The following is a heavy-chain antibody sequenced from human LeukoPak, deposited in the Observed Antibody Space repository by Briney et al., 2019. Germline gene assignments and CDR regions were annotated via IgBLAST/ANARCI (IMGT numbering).Heavy chain of an antibody. Sequence: SETLSLTCAVYGGSFSGYYWSWIRQPPGKGLEWIGEINHSGSTNYNPSLKSRVTISVDTSKNQFSLKLSSVTAADTAVYYCARGNSGSYYDSVDYSGQGTLVTVSS. D-gene: IGHD1-26*01. V-gene: IGHV4-34*01. CDR1: GGSFSGYY. J-gene: IGHJ4*02. CDR2: INHSGST. CDR3: ARGNSGSYYDSVDY.